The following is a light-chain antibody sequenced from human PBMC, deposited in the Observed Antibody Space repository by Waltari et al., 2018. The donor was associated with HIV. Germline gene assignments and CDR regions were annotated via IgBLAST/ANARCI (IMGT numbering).Light chain of an antibody. CDR3: SSYTSSSTLDV. CDR2: EVS. V-gene: IGLV2-14*01. J-gene: IGLJ1*01. CDR1: TCAVCGHNS. Sequence: SALTQPASVSGSPGQSITISCTGTTCAVCGHNSVYWYQQHPGKAPKLMIYEVSNRPSGVSNRFSGSKSGNTASLTISGLQAEDEADYYCSSYTSSSTLDVFGTGTKVTVL.